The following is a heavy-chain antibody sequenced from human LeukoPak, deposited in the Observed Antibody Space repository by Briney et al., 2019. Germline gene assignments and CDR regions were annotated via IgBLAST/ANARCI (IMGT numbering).Heavy chain of an antibody. V-gene: IGHV4-34*01. CDR3: ARTSAKGLLWFGESHNWFDP. CDR1: GGSFSGYY. Sequence: SETLSLTCAVYGGSFSGYYWNWIRQPPGKGLEWIGEINHSGSTNYNPSLKSRVTISVDTSKNQFSLKLSSVTAADTAVYYCARTSAKGLLWFGESHNWFDPWGQGTLVTVSS. CDR2: INHSGST. D-gene: IGHD3-10*01. J-gene: IGHJ5*02.